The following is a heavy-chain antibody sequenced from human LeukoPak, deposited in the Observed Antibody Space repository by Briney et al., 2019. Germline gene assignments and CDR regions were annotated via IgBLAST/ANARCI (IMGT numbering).Heavy chain of an antibody. J-gene: IGHJ6*04. CDR2: ISYDGSNK. V-gene: IGHV3-30*04. Sequence: GRSLRLSRAASGFTFSSYAMHWVRQAPGKGLEWVAVISYDGSNKYYADSVKGRFTISRDNSKNTLYLQMNSLRAEDTAVYYCARAALRYFDWLAGMDVWGKGTTVTVSS. D-gene: IGHD3-9*01. CDR1: GFTFSSYA. CDR3: ARAALRYFDWLAGMDV.